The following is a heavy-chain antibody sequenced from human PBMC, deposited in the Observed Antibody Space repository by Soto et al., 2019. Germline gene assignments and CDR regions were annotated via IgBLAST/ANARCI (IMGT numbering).Heavy chain of an antibody. D-gene: IGHD6-6*01. J-gene: IGHJ3*02. CDR1: GYTFTNYD. CDR2: ISTSTGNT. CDR3: SRGEGMAARHDGYDI. Sequence: ASVKVSCKASGYTFTNYDVTWVRQAPGQGLEWMGWISTSTGNTNYAQKLQGRVTMTTDTSASTAYMELRSLRSDDTAVYYCSRGEGMAARHDGYDIWGQGTLVTVSS. V-gene: IGHV1-18*04.